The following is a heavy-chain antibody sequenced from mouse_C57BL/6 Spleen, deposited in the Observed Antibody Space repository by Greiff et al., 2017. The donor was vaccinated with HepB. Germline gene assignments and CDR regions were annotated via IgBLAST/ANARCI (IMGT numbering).Heavy chain of an antibody. Sequence: QVQLQQPGAELVKPGASVKLSCKASGYTFPSYWMQWVKQRPGQGLAWIGEIDPSDSYTNYNQKFKGKATLTVDPSSSTAYMQLSSLTSEDSAVYYCARSETTVVATDYAMDYWGQGTSVTVSS. J-gene: IGHJ4*01. V-gene: IGHV1-50*01. D-gene: IGHD1-1*01. CDR2: IDPSDSYT. CDR3: ARSETTVVATDYAMDY. CDR1: GYTFPSYW.